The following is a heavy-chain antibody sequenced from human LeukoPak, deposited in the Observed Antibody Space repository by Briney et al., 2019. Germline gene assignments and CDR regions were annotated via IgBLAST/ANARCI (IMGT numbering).Heavy chain of an antibody. CDR3: ARTLPAGLFDY. D-gene: IGHD3-10*01. J-gene: IGHJ4*02. CDR2: IYYSGST. CDR1: GGSISSYY. Sequence: SETLSLTCTVSGGSISSYYWSWIRQPPGKGLEWIGYIYYSGSTNYNPSLKSRVTISVDTSKNQFSLKLSSVTAADTAVYYCARTLPAGLFDYWGQGTLVTVSS. V-gene: IGHV4-59*08.